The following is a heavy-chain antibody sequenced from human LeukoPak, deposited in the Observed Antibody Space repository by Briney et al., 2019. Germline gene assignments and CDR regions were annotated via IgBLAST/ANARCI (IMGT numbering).Heavy chain of an antibody. J-gene: IGHJ4*02. V-gene: IGHV3-33*06. CDR1: GFTFSSYG. Sequence: PGGSLRLSCAASGFTFSSYGMHWVHQAPGKGLEWVAVIWYDGSNKYYADSVKGRFTISRDNSKNTLYLQMNSLRAEDTAVYYCAKMNLGYSYGEFDYWGQGTLVTVSS. CDR3: AKMNLGYSYGEFDY. D-gene: IGHD5-18*01. CDR2: IWYDGSNK.